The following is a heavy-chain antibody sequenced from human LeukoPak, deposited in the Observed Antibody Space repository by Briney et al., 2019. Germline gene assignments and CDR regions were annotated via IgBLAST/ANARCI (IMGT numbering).Heavy chain of an antibody. CDR3: TTDITIFGVVTNDY. J-gene: IGHJ4*02. CDR2: IKSKTDGWTT. V-gene: IGHV3-15*01. Sequence: GGSLRLSWAASGFTFSNAWMSWVRQAPGKGLEWVGRIKSKTDGWTTDYAAPVKGRFTISRDDSKNTLYLQMNSLKTEDTAVYYCTTDITIFGVVTNDYWGQGTLVTVSS. D-gene: IGHD3-3*01. CDR1: GFTFSNAW.